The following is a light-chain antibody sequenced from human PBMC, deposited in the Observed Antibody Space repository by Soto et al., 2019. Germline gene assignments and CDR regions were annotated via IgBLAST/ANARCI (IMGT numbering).Light chain of an antibody. CDR2: GAS. V-gene: IGKV3-20*01. CDR1: QSVSSSY. Sequence: EIVLTQSPGTLSLSPGERATLFCRASQSVSSSYLAWYQQKPGQAPRLLIYGASSRATGIPDRFSGSGSGTDFTLTISRLEPKDFAVYYCQQYSSSPWTFGQGTKVEIK. CDR3: QQYSSSPWT. J-gene: IGKJ1*01.